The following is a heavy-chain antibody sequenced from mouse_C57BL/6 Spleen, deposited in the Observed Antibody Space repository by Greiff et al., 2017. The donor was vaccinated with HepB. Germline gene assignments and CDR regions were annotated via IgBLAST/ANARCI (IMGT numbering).Heavy chain of an antibody. CDR2: IYPGDGDT. J-gene: IGHJ3*01. V-gene: IGHV1-80*01. Sequence: QVQLQQSGAELVKPGASVKISCKASGYAFSSYWMNWVKQRPGKGLEWIGQIYPGDGDTNYNGKFKGKATLTADKSSSTAYMQLSSLTSEDSAVYFGARGGNGEAWFAYWGQGTLVTVSA. CDR1: GYAFSSYW. D-gene: IGHD2-1*01. CDR3: ARGGNGEAWFAY.